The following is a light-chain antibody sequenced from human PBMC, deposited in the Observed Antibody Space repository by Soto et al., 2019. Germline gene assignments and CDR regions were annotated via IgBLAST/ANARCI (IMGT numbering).Light chain of an antibody. CDR1: QSVSSSY. V-gene: IGKV3-20*01. Sequence: EVVLTQSPGTLSLSPGERTTLSCRANQSVSSSYLAWYQQKPGQAPRLLIYAASSSATGIPDRFSGSGSGTDFTLTISRLEPEDFAVYYCQQYGSSRWTFGQGTKVDIK. CDR3: QQYGSSRWT. J-gene: IGKJ1*01. CDR2: AAS.